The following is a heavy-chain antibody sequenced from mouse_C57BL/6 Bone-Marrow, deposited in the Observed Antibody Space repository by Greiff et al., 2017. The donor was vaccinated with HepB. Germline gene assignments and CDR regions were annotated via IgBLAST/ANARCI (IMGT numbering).Heavy chain of an antibody. CDR3: TRDGSSPAWFAY. Sequence: QVQLTQSGAELVRPGASVTLSCKASGYTFTDYEMHWVKQTPVHGLEWIGAIDPETGGTAYNQKFKGKAILTADKSSSTAYMELRSLTSEDSAVYYCTRDGSSPAWFAYWGQGTLVTVSA. CDR1: GYTFTDYE. D-gene: IGHD1-1*01. V-gene: IGHV1-15*01. CDR2: IDPETGGT. J-gene: IGHJ3*01.